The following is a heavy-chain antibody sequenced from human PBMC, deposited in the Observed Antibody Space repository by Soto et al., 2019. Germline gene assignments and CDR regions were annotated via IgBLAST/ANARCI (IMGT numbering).Heavy chain of an antibody. V-gene: IGHV4-39*01. CDR3: ERHLDYYDSSAYFDS. D-gene: IGHD3-22*01. CDR2: IYYSGST. Sequence: ETLSLTGGVSGGPIRSSSSYWGWIRQPPGKGLEWIGYIYYSGSTYYKPSLKSRVTISVDTSKSQFSLWLNSVTAADTAVYYCERHLDYYDSSAYFDSWGPGTLVTVYS. J-gene: IGHJ4*02. CDR1: GGPIRSSSSY.